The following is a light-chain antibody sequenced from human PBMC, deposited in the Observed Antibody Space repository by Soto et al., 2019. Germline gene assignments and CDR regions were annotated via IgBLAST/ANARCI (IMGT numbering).Light chain of an antibody. V-gene: IGKV3-15*01. J-gene: IGKJ1*01. CDR1: QSVSSN. CDR2: GAS. Sequence: EIVLTQSPGTLSLSPGERATLSCMASQSVSSNLAWYQQKPGQAPRLLIYGASTRATGIPARFSGSGSGTDFTLTISSLEPEDFATYYCQQYNSYWTFGQGTKVDIK. CDR3: QQYNSYWT.